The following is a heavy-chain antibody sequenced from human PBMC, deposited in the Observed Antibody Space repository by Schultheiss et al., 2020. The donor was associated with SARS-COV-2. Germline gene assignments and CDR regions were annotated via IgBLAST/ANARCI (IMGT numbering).Heavy chain of an antibody. J-gene: IGHJ4*02. CDR3: TREGVAADFDY. V-gene: IGHV3-49*04. CDR2: IRSKAYGGTT. D-gene: IGHD2-2*01. CDR1: GFTFGDYA. Sequence: GGSLRLSCTASGFTFGDYAMSWVRQAPGKGLEWVGFIRSKAYGGTTEYAASVKGRFTISRDDSKSIAYLQMNSLKTEDTGVYYCTREGVAADFDYWGQGTLVTVSS.